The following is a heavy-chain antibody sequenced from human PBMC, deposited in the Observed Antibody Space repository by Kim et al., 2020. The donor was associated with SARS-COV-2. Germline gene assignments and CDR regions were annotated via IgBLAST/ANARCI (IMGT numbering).Heavy chain of an antibody. CDR1: GFTFSSYA. V-gene: IGHV3-64*01. CDR2: ISSNGGST. Sequence: GGSLRLSCAASGFTFSSYAMHWVRQAPGKGLEYVSAISSNGGSTYYANSVKGRFTISRDNSKNTLYLQMGSLRAEDMAVYYCARDAWFGELSPLGWFDPWGQGTLVTVSS. CDR3: ARDAWFGELSPLGWFDP. J-gene: IGHJ5*02. D-gene: IGHD3-10*01.